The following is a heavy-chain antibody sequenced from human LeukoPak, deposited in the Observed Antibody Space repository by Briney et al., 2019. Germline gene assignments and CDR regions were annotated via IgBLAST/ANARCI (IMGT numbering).Heavy chain of an antibody. CDR2: IKQDGSEK. J-gene: IGHJ5*02. D-gene: IGHD6-19*01. CDR3: ARDMSSGWYLDWFDP. CDR1: GFTFSSYW. Sequence: GGSLRLSCAASGFTFSSYWMSWVRQAPGKGLEWVANIKQDGSEKYYVDSVKGRFTISRDNAKNSLYLQMNSLRAEDTAVYYCARDMSSGWYLDWFDPWGQGTLVTVSS. V-gene: IGHV3-7*01.